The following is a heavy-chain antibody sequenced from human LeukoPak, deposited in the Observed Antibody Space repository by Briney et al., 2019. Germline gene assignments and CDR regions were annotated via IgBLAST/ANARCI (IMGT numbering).Heavy chain of an antibody. V-gene: IGHV1-2*02. CDR3: ASRSGLRLGELSLY. D-gene: IGHD3-16*02. CDR2: INPNSGGT. CDR1: GYTFTGYY. J-gene: IGHJ4*02. Sequence: ASVKVSCKASGYTFTGYYMHWVRQAPGQGLEWMGWINPNSGGTNYAQKFQGGVTMTRDTSISTAYMELSRLRSDDTAVYYCASRSGLRLGELSLYWGQGALVTVSS.